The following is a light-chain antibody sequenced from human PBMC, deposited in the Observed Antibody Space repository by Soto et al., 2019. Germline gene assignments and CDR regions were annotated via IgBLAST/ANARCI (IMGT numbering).Light chain of an antibody. J-gene: IGLJ7*01. CDR3: AAWDDTLNGVV. CDR1: SSNFGRHT. CDR2: TNT. Sequence: QSALTQPPSASGTPGQSVTMSCSGSSSNFGRHTVSWYQQLPGTAPRLLIYTNTQRPSGVPDRFSGSKSGNSASLTISGLQSDDEAFYHCAAWDDTLNGVVFGGGTQLTVL. V-gene: IGLV1-44*01.